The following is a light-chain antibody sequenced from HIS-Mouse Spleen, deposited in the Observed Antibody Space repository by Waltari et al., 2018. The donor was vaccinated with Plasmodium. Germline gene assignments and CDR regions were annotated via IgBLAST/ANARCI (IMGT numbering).Light chain of an antibody. J-gene: IGLJ2*01. V-gene: IGLV2-14*03. CDR2: DVS. CDR1: RSDVGGYNY. Sequence: QSALTQPASVSGSPGQSITLPCTGTRSDVGGYNYVSWYQQHPGKAPKLMIYDVSNRPSGVSNRFSGSKSGNTASLTISGLQAEDEADYYCSSYTSSSTLVFGGGTKLTVL. CDR3: SSYTSSSTLV.